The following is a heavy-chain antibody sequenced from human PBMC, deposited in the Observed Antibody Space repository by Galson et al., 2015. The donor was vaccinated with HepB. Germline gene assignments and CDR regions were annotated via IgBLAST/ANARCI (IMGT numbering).Heavy chain of an antibody. V-gene: IGHV6-1*01. D-gene: IGHD2-2*01. J-gene: IGHJ4*02. Sequence: CAISGDSVSSNSAAWNWIRQSPSRGLEWLGGTYYRSKWYNDYAVSVKSRITINPDTSKNQFSLQLSSVTPEDTAVYYCARIFRHQIDYWGQGAPVTVSS. CDR1: GDSVSSNSAA. CDR3: ARIFRHQIDY. CDR2: TYYRSKWYN.